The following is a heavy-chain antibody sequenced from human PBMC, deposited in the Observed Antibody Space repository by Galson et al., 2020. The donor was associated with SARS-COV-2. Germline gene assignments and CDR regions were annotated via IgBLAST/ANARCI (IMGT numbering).Heavy chain of an antibody. CDR1: GFSLSSYS. CDR2: ISSSSSSI. Sequence: GESLKISCAVSGFSLSSYSMNWVRQAPGKGLEWVSYISSSSSSIYYADSVKGRFTISRDNAKNSLYLQMNSLRAEDTAVYYCAKQRGGFDPWGQGTLVIVSS. J-gene: IGHJ5*02. CDR3: AKQRGGFDP. V-gene: IGHV3-48*04. D-gene: IGHD3-16*01.